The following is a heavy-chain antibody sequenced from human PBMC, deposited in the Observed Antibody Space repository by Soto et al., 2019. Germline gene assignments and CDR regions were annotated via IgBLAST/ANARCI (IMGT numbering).Heavy chain of an antibody. CDR3: AKDPSGSSWYTFYNWFDP. CDR2: ISGSGGST. J-gene: IGHJ5*02. D-gene: IGHD6-13*01. Sequence: SGGSLRLSCAASGFTFSSYAMSWVRQAPGKGLEWVSAISGSGGSTYYADSVKGRFTISRDNSKNTLYLQMNSLRAEDTAVYYCAKDPSGSSWYTFYNWFDPWGQGTLVTVSS. V-gene: IGHV3-23*01. CDR1: GFTFSSYA.